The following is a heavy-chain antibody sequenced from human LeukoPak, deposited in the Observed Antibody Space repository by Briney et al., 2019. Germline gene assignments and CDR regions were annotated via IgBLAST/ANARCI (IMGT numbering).Heavy chain of an antibody. J-gene: IGHJ4*02. Sequence: GGSLRLSCAASGFTFSNAWMSWVRQAPGKGLEWVGRIKSKTDGGTTDYAAPVKGRFTISRDDSKNTLYLQMNSLKTEDTAVYYCTTEGGHVDTAIATDYWGQGTLVTVSS. D-gene: IGHD5-18*01. CDR2: IKSKTDGGTT. CDR1: GFTFSNAW. CDR3: TTEGGHVDTAIATDY. V-gene: IGHV3-15*01.